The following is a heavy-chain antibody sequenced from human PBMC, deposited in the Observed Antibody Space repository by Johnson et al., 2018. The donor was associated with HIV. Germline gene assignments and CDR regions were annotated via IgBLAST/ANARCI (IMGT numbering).Heavy chain of an antibody. Sequence: EHLVESGGALVQPGGSLRLSCAASGFTVSNNYMSWVRQAPGRGLEWVSLIYSGGTTYYTDSVKGRFTISRDNSKSTLYLQMNSLRAEDTAVYYCARDPFPRFYAFDIWGQGTMVTVSS. J-gene: IGHJ3*02. CDR1: GFTVSNNY. CDR2: IYSGGTT. CDR3: ARDPFPRFYAFDI. V-gene: IGHV3-66*01.